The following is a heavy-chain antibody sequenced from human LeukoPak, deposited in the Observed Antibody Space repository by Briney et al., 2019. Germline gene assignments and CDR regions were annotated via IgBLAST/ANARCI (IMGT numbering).Heavy chain of an antibody. CDR2: TYHSGST. V-gene: IGHV4-38-2*01. D-gene: IGHD6-13*01. CDR3: ARHRLGSSWYEGAFDI. Sequence: SETLSLTCAVSGYSLSSCYYRGWIRQPPGNWLEWIDSTYHSGSTYYNPYLKSRVTLSVDTSKNQFSLKLNSVTAADTAVYYCARHRLGSSWYEGAFDIWGQGTMVTVSS. CDR1: GYSLSSCYY. J-gene: IGHJ3*02.